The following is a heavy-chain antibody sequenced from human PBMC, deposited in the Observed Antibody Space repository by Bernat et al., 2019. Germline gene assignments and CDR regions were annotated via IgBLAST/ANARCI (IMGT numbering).Heavy chain of an antibody. CDR3: AKGANYYYYMDV. J-gene: IGHJ6*03. V-gene: IGHV3-9*01. CDR1: GFTFDVYA. Sequence: EVQLVESGGGLVQPGRSLRLSCAASGFTFDVYAMHWVRQAPGKGLVWVSGSSWNSGSIGYADSVKGRFTISRDNAKNSLYLQMNSLRADETALYYCAKGANYYYYMDVWGQGTTVTVSS. CDR2: SSWNSGSI.